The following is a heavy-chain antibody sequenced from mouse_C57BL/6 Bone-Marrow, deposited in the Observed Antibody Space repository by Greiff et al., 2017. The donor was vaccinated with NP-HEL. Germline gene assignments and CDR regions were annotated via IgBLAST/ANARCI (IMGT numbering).Heavy chain of an antibody. V-gene: IGHV5-4*01. CDR2: ISDGGCYT. D-gene: IGHD2-5*01. Sequence: DVQLQASGGGLVKPGGSLKLSCAASGFTFSSYAMSWVRQTPEKRLEWVATISDGGCYTYYPDNVKGRFTISRDNAKNNLYLQMSHLKSEDTAMYYCLYYSNYVAMDYWGQGTSVTVSS. CDR1: GFTFSSYA. CDR3: LYYSNYVAMDY. J-gene: IGHJ4*01.